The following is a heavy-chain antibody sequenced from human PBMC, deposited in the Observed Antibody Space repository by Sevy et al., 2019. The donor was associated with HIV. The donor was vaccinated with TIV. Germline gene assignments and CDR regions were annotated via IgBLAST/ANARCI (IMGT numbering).Heavy chain of an antibody. J-gene: IGHJ3*02. CDR1: GLTFSNYV. CDR2: ISGSSGTT. V-gene: IGHV3-23*01. CDR3: ARNLSPSGAFDI. D-gene: IGHD6-25*01. Sequence: GGSLRLSCAASGLTFSNYVMSWVRQAPGKGLEWLSVISGSSGTTYAAESVKGRFIISRDNSKNTLYLHMSSLGAEDTAVYYCARNLSPSGAFDIWGQGTRVTVSS.